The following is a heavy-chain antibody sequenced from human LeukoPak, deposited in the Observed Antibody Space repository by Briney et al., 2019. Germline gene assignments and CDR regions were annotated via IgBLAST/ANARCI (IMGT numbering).Heavy chain of an antibody. V-gene: IGHV4-59*11. CDR3: ATIKRGYPFGYFDF. CDR2: MPDSVTS. Sequence: PSETLSLTCTVSGGSFSSHYWGWIRQSPGKGPEWIAYMPDSVTSKDSPSLKSRLTLSADTSKNQFSLRLSYVTAADTAVYYCATIKRGYPFGYFDFWGQGILVTVSS. J-gene: IGHJ4*02. D-gene: IGHD5-18*01. CDR1: GGSFSSHY.